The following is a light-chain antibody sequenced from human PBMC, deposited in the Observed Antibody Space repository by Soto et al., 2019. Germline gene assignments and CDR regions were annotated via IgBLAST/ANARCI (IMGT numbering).Light chain of an antibody. CDR1: SSDIGGYGY. V-gene: IGLV2-14*01. CDR2: DVN. Sequence: QSVLTQPASVSGSPGQSITLSCTGTSSDIGGYGYVSWYQRHPGKAPKLIIYDVNNRPSGVSNRFSGSKSGNTASLTISGLQAEDEADYYCTSYASGSSHVVFGGGTQLTVL. CDR3: TSYASGSSHVV. J-gene: IGLJ7*01.